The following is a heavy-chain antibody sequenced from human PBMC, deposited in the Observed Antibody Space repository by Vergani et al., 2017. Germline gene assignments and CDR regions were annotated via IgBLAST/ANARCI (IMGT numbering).Heavy chain of an antibody. V-gene: IGHV4-31*03. J-gene: IGHJ4*02. CDR3: ARMGGYDEGDAFRIGYFDS. D-gene: IGHD3-22*01. Sequence: QVQLQESGPGLVKPSQTLSLTCSVSGDSISSGFYYWNWIRQHPGKGLEWIGYIYSTGSTHHNPSLRRRINMSVDTSKNQFSLKLNSVTAADTAMYYCARMGGYDEGDAFRIGYFDSWVPGSLVTVSS. CDR1: GDSISSGFYY. CDR2: IYSTGST.